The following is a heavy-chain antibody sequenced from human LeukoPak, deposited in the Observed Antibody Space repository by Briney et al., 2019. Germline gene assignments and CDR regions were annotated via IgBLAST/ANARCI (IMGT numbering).Heavy chain of an antibody. D-gene: IGHD3-10*01. Sequence: SETLSLTCTVSRGSISSYYWSWIRQPPGKGLEWVGYIYYSGSTNYNPSLKSRVTISVDTPKNQFSLKLSSVTAADTAVYYCARGGCYGSGNDFRFAPWGQGTLVTVSS. CDR1: RGSISSYY. CDR3: ARGGCYGSGNDFRFAP. J-gene: IGHJ5*02. V-gene: IGHV4-59*01. CDR2: IYYSGST.